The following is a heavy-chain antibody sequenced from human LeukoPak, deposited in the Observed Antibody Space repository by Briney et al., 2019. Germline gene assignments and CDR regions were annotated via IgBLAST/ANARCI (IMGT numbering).Heavy chain of an antibody. D-gene: IGHD5-24*01. CDR2: ISYDGSNK. V-gene: IGHV3-30*18. J-gene: IGHJ4*02. Sequence: PGGSLRLSCAASGFTFSSYAMHWVRQAPGKGLEWVAVISYDGSNKYYADSVKGRFTISRDNSKNTLYLQMNSLRAEDTAVCYCAKDRRDGYDYFEYWGQGTLVTVSS. CDR3: AKDRRDGYDYFEY. CDR1: GFTFSSYA.